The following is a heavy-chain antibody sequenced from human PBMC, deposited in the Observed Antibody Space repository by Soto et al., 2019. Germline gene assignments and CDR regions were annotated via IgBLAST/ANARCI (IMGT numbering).Heavy chain of an antibody. CDR2: ISYDGSNK. D-gene: IGHD2-8*01. V-gene: IGHV3-30*18. CDR3: ANPRCPDY. J-gene: IGHJ4*02. CDR1: GFTFSRYG. Sequence: QVQLVESGGGVVQPGRSLRLACAASGFTFSRYGMHWVRQAPGKGLEWVAVISYDGSNKYYADSVKGRFTISRDNSKNTLSLQMDSLRAEDTAVYYCANPRCPDYWGQGTLVTVSS.